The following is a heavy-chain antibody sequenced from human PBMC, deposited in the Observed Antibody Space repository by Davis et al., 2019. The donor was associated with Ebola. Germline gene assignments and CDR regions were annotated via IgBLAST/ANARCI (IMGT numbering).Heavy chain of an antibody. V-gene: IGHV4-4*02. CDR3: ARRDISDSAWDQ. CDR2: IYHRGST. CDR1: GGSISSNNW. D-gene: IGHD6-19*01. Sequence: MPSETLSLTCAVSGGSISSNNWWSWVRQPPGKGLEWIGEIYHRGSTNYNPSFKSRVTISVDKSKNQFSLKLNSVTAADTAFYYCARRDISDSAWDQWGQGTLVTVSS. J-gene: IGHJ4*02.